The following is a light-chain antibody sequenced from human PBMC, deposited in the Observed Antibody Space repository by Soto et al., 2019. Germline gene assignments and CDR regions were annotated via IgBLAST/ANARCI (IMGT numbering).Light chain of an antibody. CDR3: QQRSNWPIT. CDR1: QSVNNN. CDR2: GAS. Sequence: EILMTQSPATLSVSPGDRATLSCRASQSVNNNLAWYQQRPGQAPRLLIYGASTRATGIPARFSGSGSGTDFTLTISSLEPEDFAVYYCQQRSNWPITFGQGTRLEVK. J-gene: IGKJ5*01. V-gene: IGKV3-11*01.